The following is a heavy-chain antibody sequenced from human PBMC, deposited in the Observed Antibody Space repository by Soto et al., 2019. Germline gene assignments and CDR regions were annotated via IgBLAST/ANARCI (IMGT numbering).Heavy chain of an antibody. D-gene: IGHD3-22*01. CDR2: INPRDSDV. V-gene: IGHV5-51*01. CDR1: DYTFAAYW. Sequence: GESLKISCKGFDYTFAAYWIGWVRQMPGKGLEWMGVINPRDSDVKYSPPFEGQVTISADKSITTVFLQWSSLRASDTAMYYCARQIYDSDTGPNFQYYFDSWGQGTPVTVSS. J-gene: IGHJ4*02. CDR3: ARQIYDSDTGPNFQYYFDS.